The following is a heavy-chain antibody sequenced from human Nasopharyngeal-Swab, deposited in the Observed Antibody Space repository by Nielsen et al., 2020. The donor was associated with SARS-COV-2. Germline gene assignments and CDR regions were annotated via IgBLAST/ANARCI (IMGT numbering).Heavy chain of an antibody. Sequence: GESLKISCVGAGFTFSDYGMHWVRQAPGKGLEWVAVMSYHGSSKYYADSVKGRFTVSRDNSKNTLFLEMDSLRAEDTAVYYCARGSSVHAFDVWGQGTEVTVSS. J-gene: IGHJ3*01. V-gene: IGHV3-30*03. D-gene: IGHD3-10*01. CDR2: MSYHGSSK. CDR3: ARGSSVHAFDV. CDR1: GFTFSDYG.